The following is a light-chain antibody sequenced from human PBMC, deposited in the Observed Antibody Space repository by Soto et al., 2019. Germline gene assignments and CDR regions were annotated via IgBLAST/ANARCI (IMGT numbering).Light chain of an antibody. CDR1: QDISNF. CDR3: QQFDNLPFT. V-gene: IGKV1-33*01. Sequence: DFQMTQSPSSLSASVGDRVIITCQASQDISNFLNWYQQKPGEAPKPLISDASNLEPGVPSRFSGSGSGTHFTFTITSLQPEDIATYYCQQFDNLPFTFGPGTKLELK. J-gene: IGKJ2*01. CDR2: DAS.